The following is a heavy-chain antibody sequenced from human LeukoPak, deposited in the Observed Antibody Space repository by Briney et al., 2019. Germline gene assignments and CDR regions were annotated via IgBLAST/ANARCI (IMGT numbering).Heavy chain of an antibody. V-gene: IGHV1-2*02. CDR3: ARVFSSSWFDAFDI. Sequence: GASVKVSCKASGYTFTGYYMHWVRQAPGQGLEWMGWINPNSGGTNYVQVFQGRVTMTRDTSVSTAYVELSRLRSDGTAVYYCARVFSSSWFDAFDIWGQGTMVTVSS. D-gene: IGHD6-13*01. CDR1: GYTFTGYY. J-gene: IGHJ3*02. CDR2: INPNSGGT.